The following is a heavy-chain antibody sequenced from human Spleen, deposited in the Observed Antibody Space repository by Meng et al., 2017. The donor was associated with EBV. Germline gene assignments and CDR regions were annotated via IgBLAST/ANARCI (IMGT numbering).Heavy chain of an antibody. CDR3: VRLGGHSPSDY. CDR2: VNGGNGDT. J-gene: IGHJ4*02. Sequence: VQLVRSGVEVKNPGAVVKCSCRASGNNISSYGTHWVRQAPGQRLEWMGWVNGGNGDTKYSQKFQGRVTFTRDTSASTAYMELSSLRSEDTAVYFCVRLGGHSPSDYWGQGTLVTVSS. CDR1: GNNISSYG. D-gene: IGHD2-21*01. V-gene: IGHV1-3*01.